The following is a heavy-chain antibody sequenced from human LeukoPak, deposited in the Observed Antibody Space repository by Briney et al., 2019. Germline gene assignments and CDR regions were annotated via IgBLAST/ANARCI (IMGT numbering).Heavy chain of an antibody. V-gene: IGHV3-21*01. CDR3: ARGASSWTHRYFDY. J-gene: IGHJ4*02. CDR2: ISSSSSYI. CDR1: GFTFSSYS. Sequence: GGSLRLYCAASGFTFSSYSMNWVRQAPGKGLEWVSSISSSSSYIYYADSEKGRFTISRDNAKNSLYLQMNSLRAEDTAVYYCARGASSWTHRYFDYWGQGTLVTVSS. D-gene: IGHD6-13*01.